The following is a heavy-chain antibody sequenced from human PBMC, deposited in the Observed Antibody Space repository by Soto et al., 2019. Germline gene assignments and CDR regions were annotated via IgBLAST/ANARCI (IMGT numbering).Heavy chain of an antibody. D-gene: IGHD6-19*01. Sequence: QVQLVESGGGVVQPGRSLRLSCAASGFTFSSYGMHWVRQAPGKGLEWVAVISYDGSNKYYADSVKGRFTISRDNSKNTLYLQMNSLRAEDTAVHYCAKDLYGYSSGWYGDFDYWGQGTLVTVSS. CDR3: AKDLYGYSSGWYGDFDY. CDR1: GFTFSSYG. J-gene: IGHJ4*02. V-gene: IGHV3-30*18. CDR2: ISYDGSNK.